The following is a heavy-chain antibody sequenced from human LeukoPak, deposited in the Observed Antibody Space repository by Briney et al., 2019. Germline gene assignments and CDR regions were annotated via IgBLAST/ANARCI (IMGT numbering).Heavy chain of an antibody. D-gene: IGHD2-15*01. CDR1: GFIFDDYG. V-gene: IGHV3-20*04. Sequence: GGSLRLSCAASGFIFDDYGMSWVRQAPGKGLEWVSGINWNGGSTGYADSVKGRFTISRDNAKNSLYVQMNSLRAEDTALYYCARGGYCGSYFAYWGQGTLVTVSS. CDR3: ARGGYCGSYFAY. J-gene: IGHJ4*02. CDR2: INWNGGST.